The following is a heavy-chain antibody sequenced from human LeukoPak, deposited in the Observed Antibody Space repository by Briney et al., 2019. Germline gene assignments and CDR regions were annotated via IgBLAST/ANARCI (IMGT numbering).Heavy chain of an antibody. V-gene: IGHV1-2*02. Sequence: ASVKVSCKASGYTFTGYYIHWVRQAPGQGLEWMGWINPNSGGTNYAQKFQGRVTMTRDTSISTAYMELSRLRSDDTAVYYCAGITMVRGSPADWGQGTLVTVSS. CDR1: GYTFTGYY. CDR2: INPNSGGT. D-gene: IGHD3-10*01. CDR3: AGITMVRGSPAD. J-gene: IGHJ4*02.